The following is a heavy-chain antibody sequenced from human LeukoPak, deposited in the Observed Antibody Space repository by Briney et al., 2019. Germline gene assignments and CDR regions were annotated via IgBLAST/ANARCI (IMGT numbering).Heavy chain of an antibody. CDR3: ARHRVHYYDSSGYYYYMDV. Sequence: GESLQSSCKGSGYSFTSYWIGWVRQMPGKGLEWMGIIYPGDSDTRYSPSFQGQVTISADKSISTAYLQWSSLKASDTAMYYCARHRVHYYDSSGYYYYMDVWGKGTTVTVSS. CDR1: GYSFTSYW. CDR2: IYPGDSDT. D-gene: IGHD3-22*01. V-gene: IGHV5-51*01. J-gene: IGHJ6*03.